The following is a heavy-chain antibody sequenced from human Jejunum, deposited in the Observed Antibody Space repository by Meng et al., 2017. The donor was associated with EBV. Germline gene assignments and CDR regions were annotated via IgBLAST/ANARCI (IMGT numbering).Heavy chain of an antibody. J-gene: IGHJ4*02. Sequence: RHRLRSASVRVKPSKTLSLTSVASGASITRGAYSWSWIRQPPGKGLEWIGNIYHIGSTYYNPSLKSRVTISVDRSKNQFSLKLTSVTAADTAVYYCARGGPDFGDYVPFDYWGQGTLVTVSS. CDR1: GASITRGAYS. D-gene: IGHD4-17*01. V-gene: IGHV4-30-2*01. CDR2: IYHIGST. CDR3: ARGGPDFGDYVPFDY.